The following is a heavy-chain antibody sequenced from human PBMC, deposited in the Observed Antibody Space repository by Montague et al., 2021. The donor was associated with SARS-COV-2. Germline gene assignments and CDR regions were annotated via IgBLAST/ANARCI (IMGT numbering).Heavy chain of an antibody. CDR3: ARQAAGSYFYYGVDV. V-gene: IGHV4-59*12. D-gene: IGHD6-13*01. CDR2: IFYTGST. CDR1: GDSINTYY. J-gene: IGHJ6*02. Sequence: SETLSLTCTVSGDSINTYYWNWIRQPPGKGLEWPGSIFYTGSTNXXPSLKSRVTISLDTSKNQFFLKVTSVTAADTAVYYCARQAAGSYFYYGVDVWGQGTTVTVSS.